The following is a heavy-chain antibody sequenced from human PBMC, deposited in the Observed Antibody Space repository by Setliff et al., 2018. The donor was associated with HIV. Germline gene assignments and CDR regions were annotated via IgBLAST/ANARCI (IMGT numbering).Heavy chain of an antibody. V-gene: IGHV4-39*01. CDR2: IHSSGTT. J-gene: IGHJ3*01. CDR3: ARHKTHYDFYAFDV. Sequence: SETLSLTCTVSGGSISSSSHYWGWIRQPPGKGLEWIGSIHSSGTTDYNPSLKSRVAMSVDTSRSQFSLKLRSVTAADTAIYYCARHKTHYDFYAFDVWGQGTMVTVSS. CDR1: GGSISSSSHY. D-gene: IGHD3-3*01.